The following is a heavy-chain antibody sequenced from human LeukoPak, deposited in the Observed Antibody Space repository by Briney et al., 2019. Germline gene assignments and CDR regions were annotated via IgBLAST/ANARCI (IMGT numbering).Heavy chain of an antibody. V-gene: IGHV3-66*01. CDR3: ASGRRDGYLDY. D-gene: IGHD5-24*01. CDR2: FYSGGST. Sequence: GGSLRLSCAASGFTFSSYAMSWVRQAPGKGLEWVSVFYSGGSTFYADSVQGLFTISRDNSKNTVYLQMNSLRAEDTAVYYCASGRRDGYLDYWGQGTLVTVSS. J-gene: IGHJ4*02. CDR1: GFTFSSYA.